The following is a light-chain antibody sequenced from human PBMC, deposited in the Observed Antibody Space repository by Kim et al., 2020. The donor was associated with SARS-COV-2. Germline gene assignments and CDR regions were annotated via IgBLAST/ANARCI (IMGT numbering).Light chain of an antibody. V-gene: IGKV1-17*01. CDR2: ATS. Sequence: ASEGDKITIAGRAGQGMGSDLAWLQQKPGKAPTRLIYATSTLQSGVPSRCSGSGSGTEFTLTSSSLQPEDCATYYCLQQNRYPLTFGGGTKVDIK. CDR3: LQQNRYPLT. J-gene: IGKJ4*01. CDR1: QGMGSD.